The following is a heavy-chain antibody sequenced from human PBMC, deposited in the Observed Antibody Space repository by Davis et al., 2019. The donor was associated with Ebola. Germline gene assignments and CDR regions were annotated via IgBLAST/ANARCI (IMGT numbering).Heavy chain of an antibody. D-gene: IGHD1-26*01. J-gene: IGHJ6*02. V-gene: IGHV3-53*01. CDR3: VRERWEWEFVAYKFYGMDV. CDR1: GFAVSSNS. CDR2: IYAGGSK. Sequence: GESLKISCAVSGFAVSSNSLNWVRQAPGKGLEWVSSIYAGGSKSYADYVQVRFIISSDASKNTLNLQMNSLRVDDTAMYYCVRERWEWEFVAYKFYGMDVWGQGTTVTVSS.